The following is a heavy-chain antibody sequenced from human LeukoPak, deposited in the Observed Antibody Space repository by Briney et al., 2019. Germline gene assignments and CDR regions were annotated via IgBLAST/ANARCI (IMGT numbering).Heavy chain of an antibody. Sequence: ASVKVSCKTSGYTFTGHYMHWVRQAPGQGPEWMGWINPNSGGTNYAQHFQGRVTMTRDTSINTVYMELSRLRSDDTAVYYCARVWRCSNGVCPDVFDYWGQGTPVTVSS. J-gene: IGHJ4*02. CDR1: GYTFTGHY. CDR2: INPNSGGT. CDR3: ARVWRCSNGVCPDVFDY. D-gene: IGHD2-8*01. V-gene: IGHV1-2*02.